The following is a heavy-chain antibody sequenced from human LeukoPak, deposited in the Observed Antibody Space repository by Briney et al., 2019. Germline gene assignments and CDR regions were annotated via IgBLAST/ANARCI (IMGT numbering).Heavy chain of an antibody. CDR2: IYYSGST. D-gene: IGHD2-2*01. V-gene: IGHV4-39*01. Sequence: SETLSLTCTVSGDSISSSSYYWGWIRQPPGQGLEWTGSIYYSGSTVYNPSLKSRVTISVDTSKNQFSLQLSSVTAADTAVYYCARNSSDCSSTSCYHSPPYTSSAKRYNWFDPWGHGTLVTVSS. CDR1: GDSISSSSYY. J-gene: IGHJ5*02. CDR3: ARNSSDCSSTSCYHSPPYTSSAKRYNWFDP.